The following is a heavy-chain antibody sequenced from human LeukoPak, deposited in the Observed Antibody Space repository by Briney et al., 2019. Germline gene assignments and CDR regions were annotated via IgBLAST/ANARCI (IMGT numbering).Heavy chain of an antibody. J-gene: IGHJ4*02. CDR2: ISPNSGNT. CDR1: GYSFTTYD. D-gene: IGHD7-27*01. CDR3: ATGRLGIGPGY. V-gene: IGHV1-8*01. Sequence: ASVKGSCKASGYSFTTYDINWLRQAPGQGLEWMGWISPNSGNTGYAQKFQGRVTMTRNTSISTAYMELSSLRSEDTAVYYCATGRLGIGPGYWGQGTLVTVSS.